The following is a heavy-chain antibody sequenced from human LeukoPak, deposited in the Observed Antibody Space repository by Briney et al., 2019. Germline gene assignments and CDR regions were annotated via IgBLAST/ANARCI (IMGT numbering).Heavy chain of an antibody. Sequence: SVKVSCKTSGYTFSDYYIHWIRQAPGQGLEWMGGIIPIFGTANYAQKFQGRVTITADESTSTAYMELSSLRSEDTAVYYCARAVGNWFDPWGQGTLVTVSS. J-gene: IGHJ5*02. D-gene: IGHD1-26*01. CDR1: GYTFSDYY. CDR2: IIPIFGTA. V-gene: IGHV1-69*13. CDR3: ARAVGNWFDP.